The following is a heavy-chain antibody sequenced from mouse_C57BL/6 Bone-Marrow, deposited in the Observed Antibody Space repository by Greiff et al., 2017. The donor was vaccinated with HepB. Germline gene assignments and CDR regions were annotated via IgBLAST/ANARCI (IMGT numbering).Heavy chain of an antibody. Sequence: QVQLKESGAELVRPGTSVKVSCKASGYAFTNYLIEWVKQRPGQGLEWIGVINPGSGGTNYNEKFKGKATLTADKSSSTAYMQLSSLTSEDSAVYFCARSRDGAWFAYWGQGTLVTVSA. CDR3: ARSRDGAWFAY. J-gene: IGHJ3*01. D-gene: IGHD3-3*01. CDR2: INPGSGGT. V-gene: IGHV1-54*01. CDR1: GYAFTNYL.